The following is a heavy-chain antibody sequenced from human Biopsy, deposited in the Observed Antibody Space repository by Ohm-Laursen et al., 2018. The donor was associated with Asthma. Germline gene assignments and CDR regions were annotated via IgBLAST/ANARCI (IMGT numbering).Heavy chain of an antibody. J-gene: IGHJ1*01. V-gene: IGHV3-7*01. CDR3: ARTFHFWSPYHAEHYQL. CDR2: IKHDGSEK. Sequence: GSLRLSCAASGLTFSNYAMSWVRQVPGKGLEWVANIKHDGSEKNHVDSLKGRFTISRDNAKNSLYLQMNSLRAEDTAVYYCARTFHFWSPYHAEHYQLWGQGTLVTVSS. D-gene: IGHD3-3*02. CDR1: GLTFSNYA.